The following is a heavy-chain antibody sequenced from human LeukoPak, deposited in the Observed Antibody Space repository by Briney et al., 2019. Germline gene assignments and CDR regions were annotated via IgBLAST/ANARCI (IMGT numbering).Heavy chain of an antibody. V-gene: IGHV3-30-3*01. Sequence: GGSLRLSCAASGFTFSSYAMHWVRQAPGKGLEWVAVISYDGSNKYYADSVKGRFTISRDNSKNTLYLQMNSLRAEDTAVYYCARGHCSSTSCPNLDYYYYMDVWGKGTTVTVSS. CDR3: ARGHCSSTSCPNLDYYYYMDV. CDR2: ISYDGSNK. J-gene: IGHJ6*03. CDR1: GFTFSSYA. D-gene: IGHD2-2*01.